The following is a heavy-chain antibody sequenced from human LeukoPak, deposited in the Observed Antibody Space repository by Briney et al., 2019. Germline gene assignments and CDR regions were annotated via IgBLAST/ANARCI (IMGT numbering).Heavy chain of an antibody. Sequence: GGSLRLSCAASGFTFSGYAMNWVRQAPGKGLEWLSYISGSNSLILYADPVKGRFTISRDNAKNSLYLQMNSLIVEDTAVYYCARDGGFGEENDYWGQGTLVTVSS. J-gene: IGHJ4*02. CDR1: GFTFSGYA. D-gene: IGHD3-10*01. CDR2: ISGSNSLI. V-gene: IGHV3-48*01. CDR3: ARDGGFGEENDY.